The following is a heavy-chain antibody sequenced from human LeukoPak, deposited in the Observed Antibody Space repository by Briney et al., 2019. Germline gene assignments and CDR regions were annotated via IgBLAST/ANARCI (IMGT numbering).Heavy chain of an antibody. Sequence: SETLSLTCTVSGGSVSSGSYYWNWIRQPPGKGLEWIGYIYYSGSTNYNPSLKSRVTISVDTSKNQFSLKLSSVTAADTAVYYCARTTVVAKYFDYWGQGTLVTVSS. CDR2: IYYSGST. J-gene: IGHJ4*02. V-gene: IGHV4-61*01. D-gene: IGHD4-23*01. CDR1: GGSVSSGSYY. CDR3: ARTTVVAKYFDY.